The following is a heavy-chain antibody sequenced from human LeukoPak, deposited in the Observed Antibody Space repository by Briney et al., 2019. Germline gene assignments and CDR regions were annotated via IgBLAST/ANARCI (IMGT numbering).Heavy chain of an antibody. CDR2: IYYSGGT. D-gene: IGHD3-9*01. Sequence: ASETLSLTCTVSGASFSDYYWSWVRQPPGKGLEWVGYIYYSGGTTYNPSLKSRVTISVDTSKNQISLKLSSVTAADSAVYYCVRRVRYFGQNDYWGQGTQVTVSS. J-gene: IGHJ4*02. V-gene: IGHV4-59*08. CDR3: VRRVRYFGQNDY. CDR1: GASFSDYY.